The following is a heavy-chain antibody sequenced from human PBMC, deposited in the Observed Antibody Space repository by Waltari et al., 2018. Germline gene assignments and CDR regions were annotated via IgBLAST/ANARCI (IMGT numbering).Heavy chain of an antibody. CDR1: GLLFRSYG. J-gene: IGHJ4*02. Sequence: EVQLVESGGVLVQPGGSRRLSWSSSGLLFRSYGMNWVRQAPGKGLEWVSYISPSSSTITYADSMKGRFTISRDNAKNSLYLQMNSLRADDTAVYYCVREYDSGGAGYWGQGTLVTVSS. CDR3: VREYDSGGAGY. D-gene: IGHD3-22*01. CDR2: ISPSSSTI. V-gene: IGHV3-48*04.